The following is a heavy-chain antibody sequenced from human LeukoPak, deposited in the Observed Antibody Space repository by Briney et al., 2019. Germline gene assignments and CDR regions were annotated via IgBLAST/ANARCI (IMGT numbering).Heavy chain of an antibody. V-gene: IGHV3-66*01. CDR2: IYSGGST. D-gene: IGHD2-2*01. CDR1: GFTVSSNY. J-gene: IGHJ1*01. Sequence: PGGSLRLSCAASGFTVSSNYMSWVRQAPGKGLEWVSVIYSGGSTYYADSVKGRFTISRDNSKNTLYLQMNSLRAEDTAVYYCAFGSTSCPEYFQHWGQGTLVTVSS. CDR3: AFGSTSCPEYFQH.